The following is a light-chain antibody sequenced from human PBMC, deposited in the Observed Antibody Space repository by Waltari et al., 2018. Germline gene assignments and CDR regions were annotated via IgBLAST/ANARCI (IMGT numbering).Light chain of an antibody. CDR2: GAS. CDR1: QGISNS. Sequence: DIQMTQSPSSLSASVGDRVTITCRAGQGISNSLAWFQQKPGKALKSLIYGASSLQSGVPSKFSGSGSGTDFTLTISSLQPEDFATYYCQQYHSYPLSFGGGTKVEIK. V-gene: IGKV1-16*02. CDR3: QQYHSYPLS. J-gene: IGKJ4*01.